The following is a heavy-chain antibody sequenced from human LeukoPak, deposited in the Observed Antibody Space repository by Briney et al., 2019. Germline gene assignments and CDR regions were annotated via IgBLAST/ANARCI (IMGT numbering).Heavy chain of an antibody. CDR1: GYNFSAYG. CDR3: ARGSHEYWNDY. Sequence: GASVKVSCRASGYNFSAYGMTWVRQAPGQGLEWMGWVTSDNRDTKYAPKFQGRVTMTTDMSSTTAYMELRSLRSDDTAVYYCARGSHEYWNDYWGREPWSPSPQ. CDR2: VTSDNRDT. V-gene: IGHV1-18*01. J-gene: IGHJ4*02. D-gene: IGHD1-1*01.